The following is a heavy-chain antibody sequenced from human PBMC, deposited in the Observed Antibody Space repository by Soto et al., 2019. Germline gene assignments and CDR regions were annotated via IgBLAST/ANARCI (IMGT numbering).Heavy chain of an antibody. CDR3: VSHPDYDILTGYPYYFDY. D-gene: IGHD3-9*01. CDR2: IYYSGST. J-gene: IGHJ4*02. V-gene: IGHV4-59*08. Sequence: SETLSLTCTVSGGSISSYYWSWIRQPPGKGLEWIGYIYYSGSTNYNPSLKSRVTISVDTSKNQFSLKLSSVTAADTAVSYCVSHPDYDILTGYPYYFDYWGQGTLVTVSS. CDR1: GGSISSYY.